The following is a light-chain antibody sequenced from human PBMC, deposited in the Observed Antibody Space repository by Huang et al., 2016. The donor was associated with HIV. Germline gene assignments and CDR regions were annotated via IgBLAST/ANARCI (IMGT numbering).Light chain of an antibody. CDR1: QGIANY. J-gene: IGKJ3*01. Sequence: DIQMTQSPSSLSASVGDRVTITGRASQGIANYLAWYQQKPGKVPKLLIYAASTFQSGVPSRFSGTGSGTDFTLTISSLQPEDFATYYCQKYHSAPFTFGPGTKVDIK. CDR2: AAS. CDR3: QKYHSAPFT. V-gene: IGKV1-27*01.